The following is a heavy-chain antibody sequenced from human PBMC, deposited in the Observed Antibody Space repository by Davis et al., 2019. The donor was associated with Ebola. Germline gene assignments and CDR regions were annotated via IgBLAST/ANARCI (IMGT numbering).Heavy chain of an antibody. J-gene: IGHJ6*04. CDR3: ARDGDTIFGVARRYGMDV. CDR1: GGSISSTNYY. Sequence: SETLSLTCSVSGGSISSTNYYWGWIRQPPGKGLEWIGSINYSGTTYYNPSLKSRVTISVDTAKNQFSLKLSSVTAADTAVYYCARDGDTIFGVARRYGMDVWGKGTTVTVSS. D-gene: IGHD3-3*01. CDR2: INYSGTT. V-gene: IGHV4-39*07.